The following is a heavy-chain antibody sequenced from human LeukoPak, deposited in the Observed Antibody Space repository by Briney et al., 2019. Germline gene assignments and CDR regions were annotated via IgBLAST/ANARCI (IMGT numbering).Heavy chain of an antibody. Sequence: ASVKVSCKASGYTFTGYYMHWVRQAPGQGLEWMGWINPNSGGTNYAQKFQGRVTMTRDTSISTAYMELSRLRSDDTAVYYCARVALSSIRFLEWLSLWGQGTLVTVSS. D-gene: IGHD3-3*01. CDR2: INPNSGGT. V-gene: IGHV1-2*02. CDR3: ARVALSSIRFLEWLSL. CDR1: GYTFTGYY. J-gene: IGHJ4*02.